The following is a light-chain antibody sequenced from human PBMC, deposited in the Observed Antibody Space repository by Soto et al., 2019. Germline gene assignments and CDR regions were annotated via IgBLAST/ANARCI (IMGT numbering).Light chain of an antibody. J-gene: IGKJ1*01. CDR3: HQYDSSPST. CDR2: GAS. V-gene: IGKV3-20*01. Sequence: EVVLTQSPGTLSLSPGERATLSCRASQSVRSNLAWYQQKPGQAPRLLIYGASNRATGIPDRFSGSGSGTDFTLTISRLEPEDFAVYYCHQYDSSPSTFGQGTKVAIK. CDR1: QSVRSN.